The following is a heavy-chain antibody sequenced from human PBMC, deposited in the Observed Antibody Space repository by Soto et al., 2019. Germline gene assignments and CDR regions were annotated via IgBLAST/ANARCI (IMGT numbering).Heavy chain of an antibody. J-gene: IGHJ5*02. Sequence: QVQLVQSGGEVKKPGASVKVSCKASGYTFTNYGISWVRQAPGQGLEWMGWINVYNGNTKYAQKVQGRVTMTTDTXTXTSXMELRSLRSYHSAVYYCARGVGSGSHYNQYHWFDPWGQGTLVTVSS. CDR1: GYTFTNYG. D-gene: IGHD3-10*01. V-gene: IGHV1-18*01. CDR3: ARGVGSGSHYNQYHWFDP. CDR2: INVYNGNT.